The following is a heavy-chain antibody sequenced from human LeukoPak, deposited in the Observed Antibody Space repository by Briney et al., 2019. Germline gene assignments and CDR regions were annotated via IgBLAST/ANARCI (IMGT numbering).Heavy chain of an antibody. CDR2: ISYSGST. CDR3: ARAFSSGWYENFQH. D-gene: IGHD6-13*01. J-gene: IGHJ1*01. V-gene: IGHV4-59*01. Sequence: SETLSLTCTVSSGSISGYYWSWIRQPPGKGLEWVGYISYSGSTNYNPSLKSRVTISVDTSKNQFSLKLSSVTAANTAVYYCARAFSSGWYENFQHWGQGTLVTVSS. CDR1: SGSISGYY.